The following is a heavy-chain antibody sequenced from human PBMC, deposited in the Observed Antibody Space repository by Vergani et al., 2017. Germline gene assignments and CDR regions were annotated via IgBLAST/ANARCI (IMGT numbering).Heavy chain of an antibody. CDR2: IYTSGST. CDR1: GGSISAGYYF. V-gene: IGHV4-61*02. D-gene: IGHD3-22*01. J-gene: IGHJ3*02. Sequence: QVQLQASGPGRVKPSQTLSLTCTMSGGSISAGYYFWSWIRQPAGKGLEWIGRIYTSGSTNYNPSLKSRVTMSVDTSKNQFSLKLSSVTAADTAVYYCARVGYYDSSGKEAFDIWGQGTMVTVSS. CDR3: ARVGYYDSSGKEAFDI.